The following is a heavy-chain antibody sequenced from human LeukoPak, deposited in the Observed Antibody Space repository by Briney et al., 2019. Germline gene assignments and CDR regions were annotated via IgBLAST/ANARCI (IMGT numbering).Heavy chain of an antibody. Sequence: GGSLRLSCAASGFTFSDYYMSWVRQAPGKGLEWVSAISGSGGSTYYADSVKGRFTISRDNSKNTLYLQMNSLRAEDTAVYYCAKVGYCSSTSCAYFDYWGQGTLVTVSS. D-gene: IGHD2-2*01. J-gene: IGHJ4*02. CDR1: GFTFSDYY. CDR2: ISGSGGST. V-gene: IGHV3-23*01. CDR3: AKVGYCSSTSCAYFDY.